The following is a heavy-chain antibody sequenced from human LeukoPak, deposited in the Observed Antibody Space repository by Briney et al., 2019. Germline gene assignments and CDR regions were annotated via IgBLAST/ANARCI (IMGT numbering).Heavy chain of an antibody. CDR2: ISYDGNNK. CDR3: GKDFPEWELNNWFDP. Sequence: GRSLRLSCAASGFTFSSYGMHWVRQAPGKGLEWVAVISYDGNNKYYADSVKGRFTISGDNSKNTLYLQMKSLRAEETAVYYCGKDFPEWELNNWFDPWGQGTLVTVSS. J-gene: IGHJ5*02. V-gene: IGHV3-30*18. D-gene: IGHD1-26*01. CDR1: GFTFSSYG.